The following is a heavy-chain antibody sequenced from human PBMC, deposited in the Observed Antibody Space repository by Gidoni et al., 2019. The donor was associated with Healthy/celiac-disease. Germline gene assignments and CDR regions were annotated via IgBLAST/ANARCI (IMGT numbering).Heavy chain of an antibody. Sequence: EVQLVESGGGRVKPGGSLRLACAASGFPFSSYSMNWVRQAPGKGLECVSSISSSSSYISYAASVKGRFTISRDNAKNSLYLQMNSLRAEDTAVYYCARADSSSRNRNFDYWGQGTLVTVSS. CDR1: GFPFSSYS. D-gene: IGHD6-13*01. CDR2: ISSSSSYI. CDR3: ARADSSSRNRNFDY. V-gene: IGHV3-21*01. J-gene: IGHJ4*02.